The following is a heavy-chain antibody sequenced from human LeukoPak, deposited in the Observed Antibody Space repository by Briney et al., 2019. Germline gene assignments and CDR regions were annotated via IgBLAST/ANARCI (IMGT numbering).Heavy chain of an antibody. V-gene: IGHV1-18*01. Sequence: ASVKVSCKASGYTFTSYGISWVRQAPGQGLEWMGWISAYNGNTNYAQKLQGRVTMTTDTSTSTAYMELRSLRSDDTAVYYCARGGGEVVVVPAAPTVYMDVWGKGTTVTASS. CDR3: ARGGGEVVVVPAAPTVYMDV. CDR1: GYTFTSYG. J-gene: IGHJ6*03. D-gene: IGHD2-2*01. CDR2: ISAYNGNT.